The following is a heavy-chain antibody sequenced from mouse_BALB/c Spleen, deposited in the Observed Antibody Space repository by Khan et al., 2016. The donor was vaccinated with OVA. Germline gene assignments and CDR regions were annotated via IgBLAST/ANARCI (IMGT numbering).Heavy chain of an antibody. Sequence: EVELVESGGGLVKPGGSLKLSCAVSGFTFSTYAMSWVRQTPEKRLEWVATISSDGDYTYYPDNVTGRFTISRDNAKNTLYLQMSSLRSEDTAMYYCARSPYGNFAYWGQGTLVTGSA. CDR3: ARSPYGNFAY. CDR2: ISSDGDYT. J-gene: IGHJ3*01. V-gene: IGHV5-9-3*01. D-gene: IGHD2-1*01. CDR1: GFTFSTYA.